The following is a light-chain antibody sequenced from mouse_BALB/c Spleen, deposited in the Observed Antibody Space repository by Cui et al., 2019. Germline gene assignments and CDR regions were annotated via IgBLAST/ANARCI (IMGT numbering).Light chain of an antibody. Sequence: DVQITQSPSSLAASPGETITINCRASKSISKYLAWYQEKPGKTNKLLIYSGSTLQSGIPSRFSGSGSGTDFTLTISSLEPEDFARYYCQQHNEYPWTFGGGTKLEIK. CDR1: KSISKY. CDR3: QQHNEYPWT. J-gene: IGKJ1*01. V-gene: IGKV16-104*01. CDR2: SGS.